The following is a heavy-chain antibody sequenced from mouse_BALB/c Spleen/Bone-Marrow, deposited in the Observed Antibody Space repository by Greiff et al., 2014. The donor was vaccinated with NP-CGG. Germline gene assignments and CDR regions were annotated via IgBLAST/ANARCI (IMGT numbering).Heavy chain of an antibody. V-gene: IGHV1S56*01. CDR3: ARGGGMDY. CDR2: IYPGDGST. Sequence: VHLVESGPELVKPGASVKMSCKASGYTFTSYYIHWVKQRPGQGLEWIGWIYPGDGSTKYNEKFKGKTTLTADKSSSTAYMLLSSLTSEDSAIYFCARGGGMDYWGRGTSVTVSS. J-gene: IGHJ4*01. CDR1: GYTFTSYY.